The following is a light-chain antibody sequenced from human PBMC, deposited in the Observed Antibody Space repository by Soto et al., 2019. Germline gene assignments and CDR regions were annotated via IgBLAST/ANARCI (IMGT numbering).Light chain of an antibody. Sequence: ILMTHSPATLSVSPGERATLSCRASQSVSNNLAWYQQKPGQAHRLLIYDASTRATGNPARFSGSGSGTQSNLTISCLQSDDFAGGYCQQYNNWPPWTFGQGTKVELK. CDR1: QSVSNN. V-gene: IGKV3-15*01. J-gene: IGKJ1*01. CDR3: QQYNNWPPWT. CDR2: DAS.